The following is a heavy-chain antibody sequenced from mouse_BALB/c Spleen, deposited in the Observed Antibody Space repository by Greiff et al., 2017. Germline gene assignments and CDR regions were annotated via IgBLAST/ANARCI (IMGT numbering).Heavy chain of an antibody. CDR1: GYTFTSYW. CDR3: AGEIYYYGSSPSYAMDY. V-gene: IGHV1-87*01. CDR2: IYPGDGDT. Sequence: VKLVESGAELARPGASVKLSCKASGYTFTSYWMQWVKQRPGQGLEWIGAIYPGDGDTRYTQKFKGKATLTADKSSSTAYMQLSSLASEDSAVYYCAGEIYYYGSSPSYAMDYWGQGTSVTVSS. J-gene: IGHJ4*01. D-gene: IGHD1-1*01.